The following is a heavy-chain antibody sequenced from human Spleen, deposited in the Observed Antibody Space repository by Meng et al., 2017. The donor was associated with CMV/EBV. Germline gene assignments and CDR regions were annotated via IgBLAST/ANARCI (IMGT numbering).Heavy chain of an antibody. V-gene: IGHV3-11*01. CDR2: ISSSGSTI. CDR3: AKGSMIVVALFSY. Sequence: GESLKISCAASGFTFSDYYMSWIRQAPGKGLEWVSYISSSGSTIYYADSVKGRFTISRDNAKNSLYLQMNSLRAEDTAVYYCAKGSMIVVALFSYWGQGTLVTVSS. D-gene: IGHD3-22*01. CDR1: GFTFSDYY. J-gene: IGHJ4*02.